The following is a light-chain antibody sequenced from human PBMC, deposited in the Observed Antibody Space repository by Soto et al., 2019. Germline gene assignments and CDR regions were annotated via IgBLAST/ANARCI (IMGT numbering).Light chain of an antibody. Sequence: ENVLTQSPGTLSLSPGERATLSCRASQSFSSSYLAWYQQKPGQAPRLLIYGTSTRATGVPDRFSGSGSGTDFTLTISRLEPEDFAVFFCQQHSGWPRTFGQGTKVDIK. J-gene: IGKJ1*01. CDR3: QQHSGWPRT. CDR1: QSFSSSY. V-gene: IGKV3D-20*02. CDR2: GTS.